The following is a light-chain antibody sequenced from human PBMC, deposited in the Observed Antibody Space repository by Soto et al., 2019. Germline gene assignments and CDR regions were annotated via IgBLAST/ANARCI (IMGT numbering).Light chain of an antibody. CDR3: AAWDDSLNGHV. V-gene: IGLV1-44*01. CDR2: NNN. J-gene: IGLJ1*01. Sequence: QSVLTQPPSASGTPGQRVTISCSGSSSNIGTNPVNWYQQLPGTATKLLIYNNNQRPSGVPDRFSGSKSGTSASLAISVLQSEDEAEYYCAAWDDSLNGHVFGTGTKLTVL. CDR1: SSNIGTNP.